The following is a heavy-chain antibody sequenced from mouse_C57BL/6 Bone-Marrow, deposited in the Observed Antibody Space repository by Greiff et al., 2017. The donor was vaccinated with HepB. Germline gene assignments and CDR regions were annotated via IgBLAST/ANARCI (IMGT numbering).Heavy chain of an antibody. Sequence: EVQLQESGPGLVKPSQSLSLTCTVSGYSITSGYDWHWIRHFPGNKLEWMGYITDSGSTNYNPSFKSRISITHDTSKNHIFLKLTTLTTEDTATYYCARDDYYSSFDYWGQGTTLPVSS. V-gene: IGHV3-1*01. CDR1: GYSITSGYD. CDR2: ITDSGST. J-gene: IGHJ2*01. CDR3: ARDDYYSSFDY. D-gene: IGHD1-1*01.